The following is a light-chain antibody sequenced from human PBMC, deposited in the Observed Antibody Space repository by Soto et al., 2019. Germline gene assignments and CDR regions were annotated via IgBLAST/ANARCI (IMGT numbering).Light chain of an antibody. CDR2: AAS. V-gene: IGKV1-39*01. CDR1: QSISSY. CDR3: QQSYSTPRT. J-gene: IGKJ4*01. Sequence: DIQMTQSPSSLSASVGERVTITCRESQSISSYLNWYQQKPGKAPKLLIYAASSLQSGVPSRFSGSGSGTDFTLTISSLQPEDFATYYCQQSYSTPRTFGGGTKVEIK.